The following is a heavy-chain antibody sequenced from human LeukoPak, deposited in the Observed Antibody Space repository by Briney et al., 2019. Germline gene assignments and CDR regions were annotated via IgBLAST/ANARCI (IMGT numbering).Heavy chain of an antibody. Sequence: GSLRLSCAASGFTFSSYAMHWVRQAPGKGLEWVAFIRYDGSNKYYADSVKGRFTISRDNSKNTLYLQMNSLRAEDTAVYYCAKDSARFGEFADPDYWGQGTLVTVSS. D-gene: IGHD3-10*02. CDR1: GFTFSSYA. CDR2: IRYDGSNK. J-gene: IGHJ4*02. CDR3: AKDSARFGEFADPDY. V-gene: IGHV3-30*02.